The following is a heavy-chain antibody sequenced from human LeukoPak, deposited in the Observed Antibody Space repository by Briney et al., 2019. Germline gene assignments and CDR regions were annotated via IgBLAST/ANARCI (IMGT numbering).Heavy chain of an antibody. CDR3: AKDGAPGYCSGTTCYTSNWFDP. V-gene: IGHV3-30*18. CDR2: ISYDGSIK. CDR1: GFIFSNYG. Sequence: GGSLRLSCAASGFIFSNYGMHWVRQAPGKGLEWVAVISYDGSIKFYTDSVKGRFTISRDTSNNTLFLQVNSLRAEDTAVYYCAKDGAPGYCSGTTCYTSNWFDPWGQGTLVTVSS. D-gene: IGHD2-2*02. J-gene: IGHJ5*02.